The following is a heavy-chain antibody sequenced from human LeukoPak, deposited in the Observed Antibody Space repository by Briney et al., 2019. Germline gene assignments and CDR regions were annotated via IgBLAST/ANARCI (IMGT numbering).Heavy chain of an antibody. D-gene: IGHD6-6*01. CDR3: AREIHSSYSSSPGGDWFDP. J-gene: IGHJ5*02. Sequence: SQTLSLTCAISGDSVSSNSAAWNWIRQSPSRGLEWLGRTYYRSKWYNDYAVSVKSRITINPDTSKNQFSLQLNSVTPEDTAVYYCAREIHSSYSSSPGGDWFDPWGQGTLVTVSS. CDR1: GDSVSSNSAA. V-gene: IGHV6-1*01. CDR2: TYYRSKWYN.